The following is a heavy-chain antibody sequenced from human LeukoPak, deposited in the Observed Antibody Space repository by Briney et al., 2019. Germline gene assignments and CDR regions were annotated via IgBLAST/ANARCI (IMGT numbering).Heavy chain of an antibody. V-gene: IGHV3-20*04. J-gene: IGHJ4*02. D-gene: IGHD1-7*01. CDR2: INWNGGST. CDR3: ARELIVNWNYRALDY. CDR1: GDSISTYY. Sequence: PSETLSLTCTVSGDSISTYYWSWVRQAPGKGLEWVSGINWNGGSTGYADSVKGRFTISRDNAKNSLYLQMNSLRAEDTALYYCARELIVNWNYRALDYWGQGTLVTVSS.